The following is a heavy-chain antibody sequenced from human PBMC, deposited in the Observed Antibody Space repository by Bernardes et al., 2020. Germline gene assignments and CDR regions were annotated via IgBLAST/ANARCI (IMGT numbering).Heavy chain of an antibody. CDR3: ARTTYYDFWSGYSRGYFDL. D-gene: IGHD3-3*01. CDR2: ISSSSSTI. Sequence: SLRLSCAASGFTFSSYSMNWVRQAPGKGLEWVSYISSSSSTIYYADSVKGRFTISRDNAKNSLYLQMNSLRDEDTAVYYCARTTYYDFWSGYSRGYFDLWGRGTLVTVSS. CDR1: GFTFSSYS. V-gene: IGHV3-48*02. J-gene: IGHJ2*01.